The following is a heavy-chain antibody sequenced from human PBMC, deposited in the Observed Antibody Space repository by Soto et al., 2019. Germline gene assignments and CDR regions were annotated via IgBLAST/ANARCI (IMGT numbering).Heavy chain of an antibody. CDR2: ISWNSGSI. CDR1: GFTFDDYA. Sequence: SLRLSCAASGFTFDDYAMHWVRQTPGKGLEWVSGISWNSGSIGYADSVKGRFTISRDNAKNSLYLQMNSLRAEDTALYYCAKDKRGIAVAYDYWGQGTLVTVSS. CDR3: AKDKRGIAVAYDY. J-gene: IGHJ4*02. V-gene: IGHV3-9*01. D-gene: IGHD6-19*01.